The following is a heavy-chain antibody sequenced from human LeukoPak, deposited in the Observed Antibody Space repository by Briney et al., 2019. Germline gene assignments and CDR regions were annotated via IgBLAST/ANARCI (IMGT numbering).Heavy chain of an antibody. CDR2: IYYSGST. Sequence: TLSLTCAVSGGSISSGGYSWSWIRQPPGKGLEWIGYIYYSGSTYYNPSLKSRVTISVDTSKNQFSLKLSSVTAADTAVYYCARVSSSWYEDWYFDLWGRGTLVSVSS. CDR3: ARVSSSWYEDWYFDL. D-gene: IGHD6-13*01. CDR1: GGSISSGGYS. V-gene: IGHV4-30-4*07. J-gene: IGHJ2*01.